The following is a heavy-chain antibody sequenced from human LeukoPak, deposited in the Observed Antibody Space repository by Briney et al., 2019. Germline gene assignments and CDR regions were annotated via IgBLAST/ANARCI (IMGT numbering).Heavy chain of an antibody. CDR1: GFTFSSYE. Sequence: GGSLRLSCAASGFTFSSYEMNWVRQAPGKGLEWVSYISSSGSTIYYADSVKGRFTISRDNAKNSLYLQMNSLRAEDTAVYYCARDFNPGYSSSYSDYWGQGTLVTVSS. V-gene: IGHV3-48*03. J-gene: IGHJ4*02. CDR2: ISSSGSTI. CDR3: ARDFNPGYSSSYSDY. D-gene: IGHD6-13*01.